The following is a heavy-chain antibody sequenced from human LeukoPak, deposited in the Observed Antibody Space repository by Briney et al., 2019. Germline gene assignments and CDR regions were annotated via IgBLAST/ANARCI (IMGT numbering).Heavy chain of an antibody. CDR3: ARHLPTMIVVLDY. V-gene: IGHV4-39*01. CDR1: GGSISSSSYY. CDR2: IYYSGST. J-gene: IGHJ4*02. D-gene: IGHD3-22*01. Sequence: SETLSLTCTVSGGSISSSSYYWGWIHQPPGKGLEWIGSIYYSGSTYYNPSLKSRVTISVDTSKNQFSLKLSSVTAADTAVYYCARHLPTMIVVLDYWGQGTLVTVSS.